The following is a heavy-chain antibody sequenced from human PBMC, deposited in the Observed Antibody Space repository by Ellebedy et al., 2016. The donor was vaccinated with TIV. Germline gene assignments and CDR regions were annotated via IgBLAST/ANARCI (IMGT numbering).Heavy chain of an antibody. V-gene: IGHV1-24*01. Sequence: ASVKVSCKVSGYTLTEFSMHWVRQSPGKGLEWMGGLDLEHGETIYAQNFQGRVTMTEDTSTDTAYMELSSLRSEDTAVYYCFGGIHDTLSGYYFGYFDYWGQGTLVIVSS. CDR2: LDLEHGET. D-gene: IGHD3-9*01. CDR3: FGGIHDTLSGYYFGYFDY. CDR1: GYTLTEFS. J-gene: IGHJ4*02.